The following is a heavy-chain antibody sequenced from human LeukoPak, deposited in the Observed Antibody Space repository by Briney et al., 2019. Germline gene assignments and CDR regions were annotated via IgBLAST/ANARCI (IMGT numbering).Heavy chain of an antibody. CDR3: ARGRGLGLPFDS. Sequence: SQTLSLTCGISGDSVSSNSATWNWIRQSPSRGLEWLGRTYYRSKWYNDYAVSVKSRITINPDTSKNQFSPQLKSVTPEDMAVYYCARGRGLGLPFDSWGQGTLVTVSS. V-gene: IGHV6-1*01. D-gene: IGHD3-9*01. CDR2: TYYRSKWYN. J-gene: IGHJ4*02. CDR1: GDSVSSNSAT.